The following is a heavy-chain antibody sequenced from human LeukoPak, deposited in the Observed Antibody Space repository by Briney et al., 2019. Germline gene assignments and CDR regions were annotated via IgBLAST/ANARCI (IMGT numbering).Heavy chain of an antibody. CDR3: ARRYFDY. V-gene: IGHV3-7*03. J-gene: IGHJ4*02. CDR2: IKQDGSEK. CDR1: GFTFSSHA. Sequence: GGSLRLSCAASGFTFSSHAIHWVRQAPGKGLEWVANIKQDGSEKYYADSVKGRFIISRDNAKNALYLQMSSLRAEDTAIYYCARRYFDYWGQGTLVTVSS.